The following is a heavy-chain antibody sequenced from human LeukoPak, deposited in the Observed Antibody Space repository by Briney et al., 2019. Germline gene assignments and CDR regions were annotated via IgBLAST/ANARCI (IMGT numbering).Heavy chain of an antibody. CDR1: GFTFSSYG. D-gene: IGHD6-13*01. CDR3: AMGRSSSWYYYNYRDV. CDR2: IWYDGSNK. Sequence: PGGSLRLSCAASGFTFSSYGMHWVRQAPGKGLEWVAVIWYDGSNKYYADSVKGRFTISRDNSKNTLYLQMNSLRAEDTAVYYCAMGRSSSWYYYNYRDVWGKGTTVTVSS. V-gene: IGHV3-33*01. J-gene: IGHJ6*03.